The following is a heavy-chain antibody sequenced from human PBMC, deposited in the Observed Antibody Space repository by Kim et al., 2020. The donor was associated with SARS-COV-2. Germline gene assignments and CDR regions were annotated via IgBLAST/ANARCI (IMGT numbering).Heavy chain of an antibody. V-gene: IGHV3-30*03. J-gene: IGHJ5*02. CDR3: ATSDWTYVFLPVDP. Sequence: DTVRDRLTISRDNSKNTLYLQMNSVRAEDTAVYYCATSDWTYVFLPVDPWGQGTLVTVSS. D-gene: IGHD1-7*01.